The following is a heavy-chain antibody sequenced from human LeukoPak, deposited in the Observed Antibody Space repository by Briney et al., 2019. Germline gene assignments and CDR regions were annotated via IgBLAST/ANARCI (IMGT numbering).Heavy chain of an antibody. CDR3: ATLPASSGWSNWFDP. V-gene: IGHV4-34*01. D-gene: IGHD6-19*01. J-gene: IGHJ5*02. CDR2: INHSGST. Sequence: KPSETLSLTCAVYGGSFSGYYWSWIRQPPGKGLEWIGEINHSGSTNYNPSLKSRVTISVDTSKNQFSLKLSSVTAADTAVYYCATLPASSGWSNWFDPWGQGTLVTVSS. CDR1: GGSFSGYY.